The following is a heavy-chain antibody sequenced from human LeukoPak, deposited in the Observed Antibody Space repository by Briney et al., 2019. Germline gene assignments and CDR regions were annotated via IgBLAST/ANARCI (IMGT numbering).Heavy chain of an antibody. V-gene: IGHV3-7*01. Sequence: GGSLRLSCAASGFTFSSYWMSWVRQAPGKGLEWVANIKQDGSEKYYVDSVKGRFTISRDNAKNSLYLQMNSLRAEDTAVYYCARDWTSSSWAPNWFDPWGQGTLVTVSS. CDR2: IKQDGSEK. D-gene: IGHD6-13*01. CDR1: GFTFSSYW. CDR3: ARDWTSSSWAPNWFDP. J-gene: IGHJ5*02.